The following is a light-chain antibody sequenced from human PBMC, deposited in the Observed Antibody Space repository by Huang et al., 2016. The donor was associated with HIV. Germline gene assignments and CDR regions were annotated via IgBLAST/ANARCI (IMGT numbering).Light chain of an antibody. CDR2: GAS. CDR3: LQDHNYPRT. CDR1: QGITDD. Sequence: AIQMTQSPSSLSASVGDRVTITCRASQGITDDLAWYQQKPGKAPKLLISGASTLRSVVPSSFSGSGSGTDFTLTISSLQPEDYATYYCLQDHNYPRTFGQGTKVEI. J-gene: IGKJ1*01. V-gene: IGKV1-6*01.